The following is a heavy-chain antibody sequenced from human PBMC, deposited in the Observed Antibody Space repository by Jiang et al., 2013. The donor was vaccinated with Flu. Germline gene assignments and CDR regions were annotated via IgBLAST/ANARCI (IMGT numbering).Heavy chain of an antibody. CDR2: VFHSGNT. CDR1: GGSISRSDC. Sequence: PGLVKPSGTLSLTCVVSGGSISRSDCWNWVRQPPGKGLEWIGEVFHSGNTNYNPSLKSRVTISVDKSKNQISLKLRSATAADTAVYYCARGTVVPTPMGFFDYWGQGSLVTVSS. V-gene: IGHV4-4*02. CDR3: ARGTVVPTPMGFFDY. D-gene: IGHD2-2*01. J-gene: IGHJ4*02.